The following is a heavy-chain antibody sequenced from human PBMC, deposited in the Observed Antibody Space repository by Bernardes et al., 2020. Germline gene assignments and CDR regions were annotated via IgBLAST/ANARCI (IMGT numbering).Heavy chain of an antibody. J-gene: IGHJ6*03. D-gene: IGHD3-3*01. CDR1: GFTFSSYA. CDR2: ISGSGGSR. Sequence: GGSLRLSCVASGFTFSSYAMSWVRQAPGKGLEWVTGISGSGGSRYYADSVKGRFTISRDNPKNTLYLQMNSLRAEDTAVYYCAKDHYDFWSDSDYYYYYMDVWGKGTTVTVSS. V-gene: IGHV3-23*01. CDR3: AKDHYDFWSDSDYYYYYMDV.